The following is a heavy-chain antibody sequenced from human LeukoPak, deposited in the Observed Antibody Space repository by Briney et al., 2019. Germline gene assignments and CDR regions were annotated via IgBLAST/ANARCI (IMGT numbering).Heavy chain of an antibody. V-gene: IGHV3-21*01. CDR2: ITNSSRYT. J-gene: IGHJ4*02. D-gene: IGHD3-3*01. CDR3: ARSYEGSGFSD. Sequence: GGSLRLSCAASGFIFSNYIMNWVRQAPGKGLEWVSSITNSSRYTYYADSVKGRFTISRDNAKNSLYLQMNSQRAEDTAVYYCARSYEGSGFSDWGQGTLVTVSS. CDR1: GFIFSNYI.